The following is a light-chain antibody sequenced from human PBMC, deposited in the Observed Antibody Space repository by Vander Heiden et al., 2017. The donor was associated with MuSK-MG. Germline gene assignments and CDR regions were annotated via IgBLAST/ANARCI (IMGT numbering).Light chain of an antibody. CDR3: QSYDSSLSPVYVYV. CDR2: GNS. J-gene: IGLJ1*01. Sequence: QSLLTQPPSVSGAPGQRVTISCTGSSSNIGAGYDVHWYQQLPGTAPKLLISGNSNRPSGVPDRFSGSKSGTSASLAITGLQAEDEADYYCQSYDSSLSPVYVYVFGTGTKVTVL. CDR1: SSNIGAGYD. V-gene: IGLV1-40*01.